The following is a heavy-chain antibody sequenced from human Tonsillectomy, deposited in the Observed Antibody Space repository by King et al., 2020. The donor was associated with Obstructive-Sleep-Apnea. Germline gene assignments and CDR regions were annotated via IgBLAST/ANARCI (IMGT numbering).Heavy chain of an antibody. V-gene: IGHV3-30-3*01. D-gene: IGHD1-14*01. CDR2: ISNDGSDR. J-gene: IGHJ4*02. Sequence: HVQLVESGGGVVQPGRSLRLSCAASGFNFSNYGMHWVRQAPGKGLESVAVISNDGSDRNYGDSVRGRFTVSRDNSKNTLYLQMNSLRAEDTALYYCATRIKTEPLDYWGQGALVTVSS. CDR1: GFNFSNYG. CDR3: ATRIKTEPLDY.